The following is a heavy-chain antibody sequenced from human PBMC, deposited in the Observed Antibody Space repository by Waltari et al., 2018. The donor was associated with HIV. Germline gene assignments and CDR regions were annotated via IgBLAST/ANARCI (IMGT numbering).Heavy chain of an antibody. CDR3: AKDFDLDSSGYFDFDL. D-gene: IGHD3-22*01. V-gene: IGHV3-33*06. J-gene: IGHJ2*01. Sequence: QVQLVESGGGVVQPGRSLRLSCAASGFGFNNHGMHWVRQAPGRGLEWVAFIYFDGSGQHYADSVKGRFSISRDNAWKTLFLDMKVVRPEDTAVYYCAKDFDLDSSGYFDFDLWGRGTLVTVS. CDR2: IYFDGSGQ. CDR1: GFGFNNHG.